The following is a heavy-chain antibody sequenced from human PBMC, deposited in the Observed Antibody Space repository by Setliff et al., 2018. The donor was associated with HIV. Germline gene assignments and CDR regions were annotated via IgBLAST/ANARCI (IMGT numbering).Heavy chain of an antibody. CDR3: ASYRKAERWLQLGGNVDY. CDR1: GGSISSSSYY. Sequence: PSETLFLTCTVSGGSISSSSYYWGWIRQPPGKGLEWIGSIYYSGSTYYNPSLKSRVTISVDTSKNQFSLKLSSVTAADTAVYYCASYRKAERWLQLGGNVDYWGQGTLVTV. V-gene: IGHV4-39*01. D-gene: IGHD5-12*01. CDR2: IYYSGST. J-gene: IGHJ4*02.